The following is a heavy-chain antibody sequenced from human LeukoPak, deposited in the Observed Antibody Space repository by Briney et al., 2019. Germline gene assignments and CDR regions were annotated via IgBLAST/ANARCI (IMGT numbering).Heavy chain of an antibody. Sequence: GGSLRLSCAASGLTFSSYAMSWVRQAPGKGLEWVSAISGSDGSTYYADSVKGRFTISRDNSKNTLYLQMNSLRAEDTAVYYCARRQRGDLDYWGQGTLVTVSS. J-gene: IGHJ4*02. V-gene: IGHV3-23*01. CDR3: ARRQRGDLDY. CDR2: ISGSDGST. CDR1: GLTFSSYA. D-gene: IGHD2-21*02.